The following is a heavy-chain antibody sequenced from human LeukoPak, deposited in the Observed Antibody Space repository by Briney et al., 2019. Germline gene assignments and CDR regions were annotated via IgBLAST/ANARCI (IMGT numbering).Heavy chain of an antibody. Sequence: GGSLRLSCAASGFTFSMYAMSWVRQAQGKGLEWVSAISGSAGRTYYADSVKGRFTISRANSNSTVYLQMSGLRAEDTALYYCAKTNYYDTSPYHLRSYYYGLDVWGQGTTVTVSS. J-gene: IGHJ6*02. CDR3: AKTNYYDTSPYHLRSYYYGLDV. CDR1: GFTFSMYA. CDR2: ISGSAGRT. V-gene: IGHV3-23*01. D-gene: IGHD3-22*01.